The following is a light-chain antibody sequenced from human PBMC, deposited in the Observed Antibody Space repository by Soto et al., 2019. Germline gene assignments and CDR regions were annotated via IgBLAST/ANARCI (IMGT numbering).Light chain of an antibody. CDR3: QQRSNWPPT. J-gene: IGKJ2*01. V-gene: IGKV3-11*01. CDR1: QSVSSY. Sequence: EIVLTQSPATLSLSPGERATLSCRASQSVSSYLAWYQQKPGQAPRLLIYDASNRATGIPARFSGSGSGTDFTLTISSLEPEDSSVYYCQQRSNWPPTFGQETKLEIK. CDR2: DAS.